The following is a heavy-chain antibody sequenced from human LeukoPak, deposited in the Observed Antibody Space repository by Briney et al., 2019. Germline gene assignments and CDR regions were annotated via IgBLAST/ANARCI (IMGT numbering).Heavy chain of an antibody. D-gene: IGHD5-12*01. J-gene: IGHJ4*02. CDR3: AKGFGIVATIDY. Sequence: GGSLSLSCGPSGFTLSSYGMLWVRQAPGGALEGVALICYEGSNKYYADSVKGRFTISRDNSKNRLHLQMNSMRAEDRAVYYCAKGFGIVATIDYWGQGTLVTVSS. CDR1: GFTLSSYG. CDR2: ICYEGSNK. V-gene: IGHV3-33*06.